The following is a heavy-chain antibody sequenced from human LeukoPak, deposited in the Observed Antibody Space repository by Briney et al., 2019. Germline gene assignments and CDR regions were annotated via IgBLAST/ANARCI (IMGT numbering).Heavy chain of an antibody. CDR3: ARQRRVRGAKEVYYYYYYYMDV. CDR1: GFTVSSNY. Sequence: GGSLRLSCAASGFTVSSNYMSWVRQAPGKGLEWDSVIYSGGSTYYADSVKGRFTISRDNSKNPLYLQMNSLRAEDTAVYYCARQRRVRGAKEVYYYYYYYMDVWGKGTTVTISS. CDR2: IYSGGST. J-gene: IGHJ6*03. V-gene: IGHV3-53*05. D-gene: IGHD3-10*01.